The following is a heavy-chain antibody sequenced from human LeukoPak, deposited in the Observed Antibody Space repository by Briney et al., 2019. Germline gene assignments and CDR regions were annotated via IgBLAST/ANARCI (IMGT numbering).Heavy chain of an antibody. CDR3: ARWELPHDAFDI. Sequence: ASVKVSCKASGYTFSNYGITWVRQAPGQGLEWMGWISAYNGNTNYAQKLQGRVTMTTDTSTSTAYMELRSLRSDDTAVYYCARWELPHDAFDIWGQGTMVTVSS. J-gene: IGHJ3*02. CDR1: GYTFSNYG. CDR2: ISAYNGNT. V-gene: IGHV1-18*01. D-gene: IGHD1-26*01.